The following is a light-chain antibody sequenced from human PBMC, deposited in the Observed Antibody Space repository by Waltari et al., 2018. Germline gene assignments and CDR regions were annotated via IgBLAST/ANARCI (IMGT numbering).Light chain of an antibody. V-gene: IGLV2-8*01. J-gene: IGLJ2*01. Sequence: QSALTQPPSASGSPGQTVIISCTGTSSDIGAYKYVSWYQQIPGRAPALIIYEVDRRPPGCPDRVSGSKSGNTASLTVSGLQTEEEGDYYCSSYAGSNKLIFGGVTKLTVL. CDR3: SSYAGSNKLI. CDR1: SSDIGAYKY. CDR2: EVD.